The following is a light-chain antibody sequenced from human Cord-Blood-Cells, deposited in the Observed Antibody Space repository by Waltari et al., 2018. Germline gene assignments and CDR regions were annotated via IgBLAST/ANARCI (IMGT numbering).Light chain of an antibody. CDR2: AAS. Sequence: DIQMTQSPYSLSASVGDRGTITCRASQSISRYLYMYQQKPGKAPKRLIYAASSLQSGVPSRFSGSGSGTDFTLTISRLQPEDFATYYCQQSYSTPCTFGPGTKVDIK. CDR1: QSISRY. CDR3: QQSYSTPCT. J-gene: IGKJ3*01. V-gene: IGKV1-39*01.